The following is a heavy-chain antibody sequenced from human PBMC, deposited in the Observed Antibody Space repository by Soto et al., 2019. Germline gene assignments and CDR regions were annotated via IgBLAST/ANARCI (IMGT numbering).Heavy chain of an antibody. Sequence: QVQLVQSGAEVRKPGASVHVSCKTSGYTFTAYYIHWVRQAPGQGLEWMGWIDPASGGTNIAQKFQGWVTMTTDTSITTAYLHLSRLTSDDTAVYYCAKSRGSYTVDYWGQGTLVTVSS. CDR1: GYTFTAYY. D-gene: IGHD1-26*01. CDR2: IDPASGGT. CDR3: AKSRGSYTVDY. J-gene: IGHJ4*02. V-gene: IGHV1-2*04.